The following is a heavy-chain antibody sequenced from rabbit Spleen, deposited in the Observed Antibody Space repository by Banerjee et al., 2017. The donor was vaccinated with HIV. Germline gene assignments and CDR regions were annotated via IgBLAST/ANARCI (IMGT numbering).Heavy chain of an antibody. CDR3: ARGSATMTLVITGYYLSL. J-gene: IGHJ4*01. CDR2: IYTDTGST. Sequence: QSLEESGGDLVKPGASLTLTCTASGFTISSGYYMCWVRQAPGKGPEWIACIYTDTGSTYYATWAKGRFTISKTSSTTVTLQMTSLTAADTATYFCARGSATMTLVITGYYLSLWGQGTLVTVS. CDR1: GFTISSGYY. D-gene: IGHD2-1*01. V-gene: IGHV1S40*01.